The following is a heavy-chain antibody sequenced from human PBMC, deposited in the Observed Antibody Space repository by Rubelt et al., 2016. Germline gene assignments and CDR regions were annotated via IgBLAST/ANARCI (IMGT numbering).Heavy chain of an antibody. CDR3: ARYSSSSVRGYFDS. J-gene: IGHJ4*02. D-gene: IGHD6-6*01. V-gene: IGHV4-31*03. CDR2: IYYSGST. Sequence: QVQLQESGPGLVKPSQTLSLTCTVSGGSISSGGYYWSWIRQHPGKGLEWIGYIYYSGSTYYNPSLKSRVTISVDTSKNQFSLKLNSVTPEDTAVYYCARYSSSSVRGYFDSWGQGTLVTVSS. CDR1: GGSISSGGYY.